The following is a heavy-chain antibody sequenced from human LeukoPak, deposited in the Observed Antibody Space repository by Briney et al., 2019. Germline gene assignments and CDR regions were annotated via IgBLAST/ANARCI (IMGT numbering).Heavy chain of an antibody. CDR1: GFTFSSYD. J-gene: IGHJ4*02. Sequence: GGSLRLSCAASGFTFSSYDMHWVRQAPGKGLEWVAFIRYDGSNKYYADSVRGRFTISRDNAKNSLYLQMNSLRAEDTAVYYCARDEGHISSSYRWDYFDYWGQGTLVTVSS. CDR3: ARDEGHISSSYRWDYFDY. V-gene: IGHV3-30*02. CDR2: IRYDGSNK. D-gene: IGHD6-13*01.